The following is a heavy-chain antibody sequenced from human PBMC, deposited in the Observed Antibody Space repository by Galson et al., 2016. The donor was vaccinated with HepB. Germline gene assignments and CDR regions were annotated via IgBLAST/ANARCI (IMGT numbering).Heavy chain of an antibody. D-gene: IGHD3-3*01. V-gene: IGHV3-74*01. CDR3: TRGNTQTFGS. Sequence: SLRLSCAASGFTFSSYWMHWVRQAPGKGLVWVSRVNSDGSTTTYAESVKGRFTISRDNAKHTLYLQMNSLRAEDTAVYYCTRGNTQTFGSWGQGTLVTVSS. J-gene: IGHJ4*02. CDR1: GFTFSSYW. CDR2: VNSDGSTT.